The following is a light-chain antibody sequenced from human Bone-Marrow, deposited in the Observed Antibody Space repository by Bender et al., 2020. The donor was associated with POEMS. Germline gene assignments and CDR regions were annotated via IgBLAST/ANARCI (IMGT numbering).Light chain of an antibody. CDR1: DLGDKY. J-gene: IGLJ2*01. V-gene: IGLV3-1*01. Sequence: SYEVTQPPSVSVFPGQTASITCSGDDLGDKYVAWYQQKPGQSPVLVIYQDTKRPSGIPERFSGSNSGNTATLTISGTQAMDEADYYCQAWETYSVIFGGGTKLTVL. CDR2: QDT. CDR3: QAWETYSVI.